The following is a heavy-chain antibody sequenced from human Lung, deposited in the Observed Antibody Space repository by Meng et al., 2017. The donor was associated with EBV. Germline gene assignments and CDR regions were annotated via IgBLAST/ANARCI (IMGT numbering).Heavy chain of an antibody. J-gene: IGHJ5*02. CDR2: INSDGSST. CDR3: ASAFSGYYYH. V-gene: IGHV3-74*01. D-gene: IGHD3-22*01. Sequence: VRLVESGGGLVQPGVSLRLSCAASGFTFSSYWMHWVRQGPGKGLVWVLRINSDGSSTSYADSVKGRFTISRDNAKNTLYLQMNSLRAEDTAVYYCASAFSGYYYHWGQGTLVTVSS. CDR1: GFTFSSYW.